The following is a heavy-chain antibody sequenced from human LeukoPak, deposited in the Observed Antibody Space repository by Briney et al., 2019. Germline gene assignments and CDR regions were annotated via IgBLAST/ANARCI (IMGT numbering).Heavy chain of an antibody. V-gene: IGHV4-4*07. J-gene: IGHJ4*02. Sequence: LETLSLTCTASGGSINNYYWNWIGQPAGKGLEWVGRITASGSTYYNPSLKSRITVSVDTSKNQFSLRLTSVTAADTALYYCARDRGGYQYSFDYWGQGTLVTVSS. CDR2: ITASGST. CDR1: GGSINNYY. CDR3: ARDRGGYQYSFDY. D-gene: IGHD5-12*01.